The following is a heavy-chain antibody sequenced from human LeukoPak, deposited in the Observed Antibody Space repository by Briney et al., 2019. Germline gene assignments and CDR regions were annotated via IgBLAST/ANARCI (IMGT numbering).Heavy chain of an antibody. J-gene: IGHJ4*02. CDR1: GGSFSGYY. D-gene: IGHD6-13*01. Sequence: PSETLSLTCAVYGGSFSGYYWSWIRQPPGKGLEWIGEINHSGSTNYNPSLKSRVTIPVDTSKNQFSLKLSSVTAADTAVYYCARESYSSSWYGDYFDYWGQGTLVTVSS. V-gene: IGHV4-34*01. CDR2: INHSGST. CDR3: ARESYSSSWYGDYFDY.